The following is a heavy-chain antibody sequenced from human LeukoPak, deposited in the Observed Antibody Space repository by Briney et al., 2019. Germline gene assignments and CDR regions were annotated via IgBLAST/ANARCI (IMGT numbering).Heavy chain of an antibody. CDR3: AKSYNYGSGSYYNHFDS. Sequence: PGGSLRLSCAASGFTFSSYAMSWVRQAPGKGLEWVSTVSGSGDSTYYADSVKGRFTLSRDNSKNTLSLQMNSLRAEDTALYYRAKSYNYGSGSYYNHFDSWGQGTLVTVSS. V-gene: IGHV3-23*01. CDR2: VSGSGDST. D-gene: IGHD3-10*01. J-gene: IGHJ4*02. CDR1: GFTFSSYA.